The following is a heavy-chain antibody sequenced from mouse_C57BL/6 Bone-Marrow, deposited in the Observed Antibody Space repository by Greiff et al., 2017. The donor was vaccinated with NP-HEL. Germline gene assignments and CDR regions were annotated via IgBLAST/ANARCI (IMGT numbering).Heavy chain of an antibody. D-gene: IGHD2-3*01. V-gene: IGHV14-3*01. CDR3: ASRTLDDGYYGVYFDY. CDR2: IDPANGNT. Sequence: EVKLVESVAELVRPGASVKLSCTASGFNIKNTYMHWVKQRPEQGLEWIGRIDPANGNTKYAPKFQGKATITADTSSNTAYLQLSSLTSEDTAIYYCASRTLDDGYYGVYFDYWGQGTTLTVSS. J-gene: IGHJ2*01. CDR1: GFNIKNTY.